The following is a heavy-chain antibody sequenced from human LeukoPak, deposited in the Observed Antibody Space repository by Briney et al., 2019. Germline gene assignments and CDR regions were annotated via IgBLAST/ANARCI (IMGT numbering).Heavy chain of an antibody. J-gene: IGHJ5*02. V-gene: IGHV4-59*01. CDR1: GGSISSYY. D-gene: IGHD6-13*01. CDR3: ARTTGIAAALGPKELLALAPGFDP. CDR2: IYYSGST. Sequence: PGTLSLTRMLSGGSISSYYWSWIRQPPGKGLERMGYIYYSGSTNYNPTLKSRFTISVDTPKNQFSLKLSSVTAAHTAVYYCARTTGIAAALGPKELLALAPGFDPWGQGTLVTVSS.